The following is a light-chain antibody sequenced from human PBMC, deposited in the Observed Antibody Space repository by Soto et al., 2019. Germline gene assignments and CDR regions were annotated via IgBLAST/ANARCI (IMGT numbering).Light chain of an antibody. CDR2: EVS. J-gene: IGLJ1*01. CDR1: SSDVGGYNY. Sequence: QSVLTQPPCASGSPGQSVTISCTGTSSDVGGYNYVSWHQQHPGKAPTLMIYEVSKRPSGVPDRFSGSKSGNTASLTVSGLQAEDEADYYCSSYAGSNNLGVFGTGTKVTAL. CDR3: SSYAGSNNLGV. V-gene: IGLV2-8*01.